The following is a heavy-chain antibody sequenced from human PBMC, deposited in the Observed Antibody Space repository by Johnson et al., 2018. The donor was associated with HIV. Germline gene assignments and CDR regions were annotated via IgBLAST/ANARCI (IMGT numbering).Heavy chain of an antibody. D-gene: IGHD7-27*01. Sequence: QVQLVESGGALVQPGGSLRLSCVASGFSFSDHFMDWVRQAPGKGLEWVAVISYDGSNKYYADSVKGRFTISRDNSKNTLYLQMNSLRAEDTAVYYWARERRANWDPNDAFDIWGQGTMVTVSS. CDR3: ARERRANWDPNDAFDI. V-gene: IGHV3-30*03. CDR1: GFSFSDHF. J-gene: IGHJ3*02. CDR2: ISYDGSNK.